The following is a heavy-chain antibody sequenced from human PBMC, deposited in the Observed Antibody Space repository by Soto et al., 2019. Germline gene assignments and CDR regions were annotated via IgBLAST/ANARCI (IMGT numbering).Heavy chain of an antibody. CDR1: GYTFTSYY. Sequence: ASVKVSCKASGYTFTSYYMHWVRQAPGQGLEWMGIINPSGGSTSYAQKFQGRVTMTRDKSTSTAYMELSSLRSEDTAVYYCASAETYYDILTGYPTSFKYYGMDVWGQGTTVTVSS. J-gene: IGHJ6*02. CDR2: INPSGGST. V-gene: IGHV1-46*01. CDR3: ASAETYYDILTGYPTSFKYYGMDV. D-gene: IGHD3-9*01.